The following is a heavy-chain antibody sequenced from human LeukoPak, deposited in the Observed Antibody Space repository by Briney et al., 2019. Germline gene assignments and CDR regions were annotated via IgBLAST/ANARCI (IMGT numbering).Heavy chain of an antibody. CDR1: GFIFSNYW. CDR2: IKQDGSET. D-gene: IGHD2-2*01. J-gene: IGHJ6*02. V-gene: IGHV3-7*01. Sequence: GGSLRLSCVTSGFIFSNYWMNWVHQAPGKGLEWVANIKQDGSETYYVDAVKGRFTIFRDNSKNTLYLRMNSLRVEDTGIYYCARDGQNASPYAVDVWGQGTAVTVSS. CDR3: ARDGQNASPYAVDV.